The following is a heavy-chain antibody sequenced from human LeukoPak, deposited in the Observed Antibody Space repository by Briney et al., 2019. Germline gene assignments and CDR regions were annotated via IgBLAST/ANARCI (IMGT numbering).Heavy chain of an antibody. J-gene: IGHJ5*02. CDR1: GASVTNGVYY. CDR2: VYYSGAT. D-gene: IGHD3-10*01. Sequence: SETLSLTCTVSGASVTNGVYYWTWIRQPPGKGLEWIGYVYYSGATNYNPSLKSRVAISIDTSKNQFSLKLSSVTAADTAVYYCAREDGSERYPNWLDPWGQGTLVTVSS. V-gene: IGHV4-61*08. CDR3: AREDGSERYPNWLDP.